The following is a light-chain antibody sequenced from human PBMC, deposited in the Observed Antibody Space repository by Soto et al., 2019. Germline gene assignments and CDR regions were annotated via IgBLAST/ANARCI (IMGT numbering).Light chain of an antibody. CDR3: QQLNNFPRT. J-gene: IGKJ1*01. V-gene: IGKV1-9*01. Sequence: DIQLTQSPSFLSASVGDRVTITCRASQGISSYLAWYQQRPGKAPKLLMYGASTLQSGVPSRFSGSASGTTFPLTINNLQPEDFAPDYCQQLNNFPRTFGQGTKVE. CDR1: QGISSY. CDR2: GAS.